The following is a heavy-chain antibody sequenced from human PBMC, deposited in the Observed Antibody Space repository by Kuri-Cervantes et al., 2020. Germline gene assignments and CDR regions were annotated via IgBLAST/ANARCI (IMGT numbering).Heavy chain of an antibody. Sequence: GESLKISCAVSGFTFNSYWMTWVRQAPGKGLEWVATIKHDGSEKTYVDSVKGRFTISRDNAKDSLYLQMNSLRADDTAVYYCAKCVTRGYYYYGMDVWGQGTTVTVSS. CDR3: AKCVTRGYYYYGMDV. CDR1: GFTFNSYW. V-gene: IGHV3-7*01. D-gene: IGHD1-1*01. CDR2: IKHDGSEK. J-gene: IGHJ6*02.